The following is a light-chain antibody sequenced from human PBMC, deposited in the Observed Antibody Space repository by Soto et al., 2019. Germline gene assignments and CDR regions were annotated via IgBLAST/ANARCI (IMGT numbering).Light chain of an antibody. CDR1: QSVSSSY. CDR2: GAS. J-gene: IGKJ5*01. Sequence: EIVLTQSPGPLSLSPGERATLSFRASQSVSSSYLAWYQQKPRQATRLLIYGASSRATGIPDRFSGSGSGTDFTLTISRLEPEDFAVYYCQQYGSAPITLGQGTRLQIK. V-gene: IGKV3-20*01. CDR3: QQYGSAPIT.